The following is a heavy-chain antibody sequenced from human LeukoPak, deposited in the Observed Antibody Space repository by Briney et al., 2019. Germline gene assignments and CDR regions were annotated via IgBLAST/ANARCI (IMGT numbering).Heavy chain of an antibody. J-gene: IGHJ4*02. V-gene: IGHV3-74*01. Sequence: PGGSLRLSCAASGFTFSNYWMHWVRQAPGKGLVWVSRIKSDGSSTSYADSVKGRFTISRDNAKNTLYLQMNSLRAEDTAVYYCARDLYPYYFDCWGQGTLVTVSS. D-gene: IGHD2-8*01. CDR2: IKSDGSST. CDR3: ARDLYPYYFDC. CDR1: GFTFSNYW.